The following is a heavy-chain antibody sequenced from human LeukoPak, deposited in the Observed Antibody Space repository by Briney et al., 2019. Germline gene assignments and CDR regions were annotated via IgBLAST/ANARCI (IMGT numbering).Heavy chain of an antibody. CDR3: ARDGKYSSSLGDY. V-gene: IGHV1-18*01. CDR1: GYTFTSYG. CDR2: ISAYNGNT. Sequence: ASVKVSCKASGYTFTSYGISWVRQAPGQGLEWMGWISAYNGNTNYAQKLQGRVTMTTDTSTSTAYVELRSLRSDDTAVYYCARDGKYSSSLGDYWGQGTLVTVSS. D-gene: IGHD6-13*01. J-gene: IGHJ4*02.